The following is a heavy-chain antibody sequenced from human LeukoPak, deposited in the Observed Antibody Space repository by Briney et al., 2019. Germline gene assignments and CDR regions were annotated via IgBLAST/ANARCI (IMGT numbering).Heavy chain of an antibody. CDR2: INHSGST. J-gene: IGHJ5*02. D-gene: IGHD3-9*01. CDR3: ARAGLRYFDWLPTTYWFDP. V-gene: IGHV4-34*01. Sequence: PSETLSLTCAVYGGSFSGYYWSWIRQPPGKGLEWIGEINHSGSTNYNPSLKSRVTISVDTSKNQFSLKLSSVTAADTAVYYCARAGLRYFDWLPTTYWFDPWGQGTLVTVSS. CDR1: GGSFSGYY.